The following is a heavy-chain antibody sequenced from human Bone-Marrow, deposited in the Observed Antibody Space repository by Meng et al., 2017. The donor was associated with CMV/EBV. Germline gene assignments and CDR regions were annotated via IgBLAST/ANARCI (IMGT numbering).Heavy chain of an antibody. CDR1: GFTFSSYT. Sequence: GGSLRLSCAASGFTFSSYTMNWVRQAPGKGLEWVSSVSSSSMYIYYADSVKGRFTISRDNAKNTLYLQMNSLRAEDTAVYYCARERVSAYDSSGYLRYYYYYYGMDVWGQGTTVTVSS. V-gene: IGHV3-21*01. CDR3: ARERVSAYDSSGYLRYYYYYYGMDV. J-gene: IGHJ6*02. CDR2: VSSSSMYI. D-gene: IGHD3-22*01.